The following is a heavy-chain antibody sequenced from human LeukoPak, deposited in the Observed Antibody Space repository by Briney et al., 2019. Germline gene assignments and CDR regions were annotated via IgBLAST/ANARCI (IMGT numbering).Heavy chain of an antibody. CDR3: ARVPASSPLHFDY. Sequence: SETLSFTCTVSGGSISSHYWSWIRQPPGKGLEWIGYIYYTGSSNNNPSLKSRVTISVDMSKNQFSLKLSSVTAADTAVYYCARVPASSPLHFDYWGQGTLVTVSS. CDR1: GGSISSHY. D-gene: IGHD2-2*01. CDR2: IYYTGSS. J-gene: IGHJ4*02. V-gene: IGHV4-59*11.